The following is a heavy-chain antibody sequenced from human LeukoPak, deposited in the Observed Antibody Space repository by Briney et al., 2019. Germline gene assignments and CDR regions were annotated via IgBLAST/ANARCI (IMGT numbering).Heavy chain of an antibody. CDR2: IYGDDET. CDR1: GFTITTNY. D-gene: IGHD1/OR15-1a*01. V-gene: IGHV3-53*01. CDR3: AREAVMPVAPVKIGTSDRPLYEYYGLDV. Sequence: GGSLRLSCAASGFTITTNYMSWVRQAPGKGLEWVSVIYGDDETNYADSVKGRFTISRDNSKNTLYLQMNSLRADDTAVYYCAREAVMPVAPVKIGTSDRPLYEYYGLDVWGQGTTVTVS. J-gene: IGHJ6*02.